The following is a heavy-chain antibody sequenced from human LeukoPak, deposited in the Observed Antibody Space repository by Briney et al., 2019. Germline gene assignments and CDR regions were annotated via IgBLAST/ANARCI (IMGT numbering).Heavy chain of an antibody. J-gene: IGHJ6*02. CDR1: GFTSSSYW. V-gene: IGHV3-7*03. Sequence: GGSLRLSCAASGFTSSSYWMNWLRQAPGKGLEWVANINQDGSEKYYVDSVKGRFTISRDNAKNSLYLQMNSLRAEDTAVYYCARGGGLDVWGQGATVTVSS. CDR2: INQDGSEK. D-gene: IGHD3-16*01. CDR3: ARGGGLDV.